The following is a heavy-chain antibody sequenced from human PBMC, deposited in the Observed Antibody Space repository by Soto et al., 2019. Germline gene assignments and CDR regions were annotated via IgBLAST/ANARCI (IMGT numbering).Heavy chain of an antibody. CDR1: GFTFSSYS. CDR2: LSSSSSTI. D-gene: IGHD3-10*02. CDR3: ARDSSLRVRHDY. V-gene: IGHV3-48*02. J-gene: IGHJ4*02. Sequence: GGSLRLSCAASGFTFSSYSINWVRQAAGKGLEWVSYLSSSSSTINYADSVKGRFTISRDNAKNSLYLQVNSLRDEDTAVYYCARDSSLRVRHDYWGQGTLVTVSS.